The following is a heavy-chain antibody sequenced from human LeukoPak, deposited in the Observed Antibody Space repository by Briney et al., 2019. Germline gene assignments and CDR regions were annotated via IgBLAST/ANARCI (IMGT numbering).Heavy chain of an antibody. D-gene: IGHD3-10*01. CDR3: ARSRTGSGFLFDY. V-gene: IGHV1-2*02. Sequence: ASVKVSCKASGFTFTDYFIHWVRQVPGQGLQWMGWINLNSGGTKYAQNFQGRVSMTRDTSSSTAYMELSRLRSDDTAVYYCARSRTGSGFLFDYWGQGTLVTVSS. CDR2: INLNSGGT. J-gene: IGHJ4*02. CDR1: GFTFTDYF.